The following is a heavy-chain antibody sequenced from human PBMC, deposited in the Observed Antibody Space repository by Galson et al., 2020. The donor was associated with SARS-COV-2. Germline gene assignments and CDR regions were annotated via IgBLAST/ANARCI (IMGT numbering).Heavy chain of an antibody. V-gene: IGHV4-59*08. Sequence: NWTWIRQHPGKELEWSGYIYYSGSTNYNHSLKSRVTISVDTSKNQFSLKLSSVTAADTAVYSCASLVVPAAKGRDYWGQGTLVTVSS. D-gene: IGHD2-2*01. CDR2: IYYSGST. J-gene: IGHJ4*02. CDR1: N. CDR3: ASLVVPAAKGRDY.